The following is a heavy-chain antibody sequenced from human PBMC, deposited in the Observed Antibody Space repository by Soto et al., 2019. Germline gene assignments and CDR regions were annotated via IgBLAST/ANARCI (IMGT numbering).Heavy chain of an antibody. V-gene: IGHV3-11*01. D-gene: IGHD4-17*01. CDR3: ASTVTTFQFVDY. CDR1: GFTFSDYY. CDR2: ISSSGSTI. Sequence: QVQLVESGGGLVKPGGSLRLSCAASGFTFSDYYMSWIRQAPGKGLEWVSYISSSGSTIYYADSVKGRFTISRDNAKNSLYLQMNGLRAEYTAVYYCASTVTTFQFVDYWGQGTLVTVSS. J-gene: IGHJ4*02.